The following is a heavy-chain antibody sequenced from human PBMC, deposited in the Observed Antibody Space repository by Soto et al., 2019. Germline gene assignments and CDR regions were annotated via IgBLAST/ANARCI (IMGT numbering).Heavy chain of an antibody. Sequence: QVQLVQSGAEVKKPGSSVKVSCKASGGTFSSYTISWVRQAPGQGLEWMGRIIPILGIANYAQKFQGRVTITAYKSTSTAYMELSSLRSEDTAVYYCARGGLGFCSSTSCYSYYYYMDVWGKGTTVTVSS. V-gene: IGHV1-69*02. CDR1: GGTFSSYT. D-gene: IGHD2-2*02. J-gene: IGHJ6*03. CDR2: IIPILGIA. CDR3: ARGGLGFCSSTSCYSYYYYMDV.